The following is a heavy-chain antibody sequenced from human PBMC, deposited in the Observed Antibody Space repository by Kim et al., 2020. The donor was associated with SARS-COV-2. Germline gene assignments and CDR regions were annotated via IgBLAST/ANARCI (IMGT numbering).Heavy chain of an antibody. V-gene: IGHV3-21*06. CDR1: GFTFSYYS. D-gene: IGHD3-22*01. J-gene: IGHJ4*02. CDR3: ARDRYGDYDSGGYPDS. CDR2: ISSTGVNT. Sequence: GGSLRLSCAASGFTFSYYSMTWVRQAPGKGLEWVSSISSTGVNTYYADLVKGRFTISRDNARNSLFLQMNSLRAEDTAVYYCARDRYGDYDSGGYPDSWGQGTLVTVSS.